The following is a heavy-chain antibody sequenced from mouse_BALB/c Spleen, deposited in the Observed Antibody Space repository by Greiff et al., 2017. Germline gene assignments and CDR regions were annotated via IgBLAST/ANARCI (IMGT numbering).Heavy chain of an antibody. CDR1: GFTFSSYT. Sequence: EVKLVESGGGLVKPGGSLKLSCAASGFTFSSYTMSWVRQTPEKRLEWVATISSGGSYTYYPDSVKGRFTISRDNAKNTLYLQMSSLKSEDTAMYYCTRDYYGTGYFDYWGQGTTRTVSS. CDR3: TRDYYGTGYFDY. V-gene: IGHV5-6-4*01. J-gene: IGHJ2*01. D-gene: IGHD1-1*02. CDR2: ISSGGSYT.